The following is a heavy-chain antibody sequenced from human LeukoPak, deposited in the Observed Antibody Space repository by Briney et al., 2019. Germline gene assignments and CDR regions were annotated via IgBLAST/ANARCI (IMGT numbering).Heavy chain of an antibody. CDR1: GLTFSSHW. CDR3: ARGETSYDFWSGYYRYYYGMDV. CDR2: ITNDGSST. Sequence: GGSLRLSCAASGLTFSSHWMHWVRQAPGKGLVWVSRITNDGSSTTYADSVKGRFTISRDNSKNTLYLQMYSLRAEDTAVYYCARGETSYDFWSGYYRYYYGMDVWGQGTTVTVSS. D-gene: IGHD3-3*01. J-gene: IGHJ6*02. V-gene: IGHV3-74*01.